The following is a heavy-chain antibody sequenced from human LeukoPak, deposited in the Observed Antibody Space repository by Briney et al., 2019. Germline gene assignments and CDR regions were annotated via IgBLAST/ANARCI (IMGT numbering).Heavy chain of an antibody. J-gene: IGHJ3*02. CDR3: AVRVGGNAFGI. Sequence: SQTLSLTCTVSHGSITSGNYHWSWIRQPAGKGLEWIGRIYSSGSTNSNPSLKSRVTISRDTSKNQFSLDLISVTAADTAVYYCAVRVGGNAFGIWGQGTMVTVSS. CDR2: IYSSGST. CDR1: HGSITSGNYH. V-gene: IGHV4-61*02. D-gene: IGHD1-26*01.